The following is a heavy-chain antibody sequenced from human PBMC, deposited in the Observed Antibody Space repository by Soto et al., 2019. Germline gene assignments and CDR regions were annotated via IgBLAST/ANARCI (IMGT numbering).Heavy chain of an antibody. CDR3: ARWTYDILGSKILFNVEGPDY. J-gene: IGHJ4*02. Sequence: GGSLRLSCAASGFTFSDYYMSWIRQAPGKGLEWVSYISSSGSTIYYADSVKGRFTISRDNAKNSLYLQMNSLRAEDTAVYYCARWTYDILGSKILFNVEGPDYWGQGTLVTVSS. V-gene: IGHV3-11*01. CDR2: ISSSGSTI. CDR1: GFTFSDYY. D-gene: IGHD3-9*01.